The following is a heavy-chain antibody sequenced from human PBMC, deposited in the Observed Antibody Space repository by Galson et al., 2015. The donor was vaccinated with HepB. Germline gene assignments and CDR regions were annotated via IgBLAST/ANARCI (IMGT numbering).Heavy chain of an antibody. CDR2: ISGYKGRA. Sequence: SVKVSCKASGYSFTSYGVTWVRQAPGQGLQWIGWISGYKGRAIYAQEFQDRVTLTTDTSTTTASMEVRRLTSDDTAIYYCARDLAAETTDAFDIWGQGTMVIVSS. D-gene: IGHD6-13*01. CDR1: GYSFTSYG. CDR3: ARDLAAETTDAFDI. J-gene: IGHJ3*02. V-gene: IGHV1-18*01.